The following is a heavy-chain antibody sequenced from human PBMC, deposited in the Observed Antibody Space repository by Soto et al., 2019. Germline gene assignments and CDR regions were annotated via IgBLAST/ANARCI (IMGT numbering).Heavy chain of an antibody. CDR2: IYSGGST. Sequence: GGSLRLSCAASGVTVSSNYMSWVRQAPGKGLEWVSVIYSGGSTYYADSVKGRFTISRDNSKNTLYLQMNSLRAEDTAVYYCARDGYYDFWSGSGDVWGQGTTVTVSS. CDR3: ARDGYYDFWSGSGDV. D-gene: IGHD3-3*01. J-gene: IGHJ6*02. CDR1: GVTVSSNY. V-gene: IGHV3-66*01.